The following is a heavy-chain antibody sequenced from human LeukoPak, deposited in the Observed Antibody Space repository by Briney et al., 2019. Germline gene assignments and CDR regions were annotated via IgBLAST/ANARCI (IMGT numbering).Heavy chain of an antibody. CDR2: ISSSSSYI. V-gene: IGHV3-21*01. Sequence: GGSLRLSCAASGFTFSSYSMNWVRQAPGKGLEWVSSISSSSSYIYYADSVKGRFTISRDNAKNSLYLQMNSLRAEDTAVYYCAREALEWDAGRVFDYWGQGTLVTVSS. D-gene: IGHD1-26*01. CDR3: AREALEWDAGRVFDY. J-gene: IGHJ4*02. CDR1: GFTFSSYS.